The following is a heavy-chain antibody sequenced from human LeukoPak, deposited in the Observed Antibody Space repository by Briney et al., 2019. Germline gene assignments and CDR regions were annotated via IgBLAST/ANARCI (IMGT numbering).Heavy chain of an antibody. CDR3: ARDHAPYSSGWYYFDY. CDR2: INAGNGNT. Sequence: ASVKVSCKASGYAFTSYAMHWVRQAPGQRLEWMGWINAGNGNTKYSQEFQGRVTITRDTSASTAYMELSSLRSEDMAVYYCARDHAPYSSGWYYFDYWGQGTLVTVSS. D-gene: IGHD6-19*01. J-gene: IGHJ4*02. V-gene: IGHV1-3*03. CDR1: GYAFTSYA.